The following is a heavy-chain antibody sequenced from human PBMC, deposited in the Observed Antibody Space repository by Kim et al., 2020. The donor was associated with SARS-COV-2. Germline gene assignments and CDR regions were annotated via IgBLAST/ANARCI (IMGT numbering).Heavy chain of an antibody. Sequence: KEYAPSVRSRITISPDTSKTQFSLQLKSVTPEDTAVYYCGRRITGVAMDVWGQGTTVTVSS. D-gene: IGHD3-3*01. V-gene: IGHV6-1*01. CDR2: K. CDR3: GRRITGVAMDV. J-gene: IGHJ6*02.